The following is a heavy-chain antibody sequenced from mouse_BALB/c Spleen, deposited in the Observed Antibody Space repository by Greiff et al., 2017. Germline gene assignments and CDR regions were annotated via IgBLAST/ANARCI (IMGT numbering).Heavy chain of an antibody. CDR3: AREPTMITTTWCFDV. D-gene: IGHD2-4*01. CDR2: ISSGGST. V-gene: IGHV5-6-5*01. J-gene: IGHJ1*01. Sequence: DVKLVESGGGLVKPGGSLKLSCAASGFTFSSYAMSWVRQTPEKRLEWVASISSGGSTYYPDSVKGRFTISRDNARNILYLQMSSLRSEDTAMYYCAREPTMITTTWCFDVWGAGTTVTVSS. CDR1: GFTFSSYA.